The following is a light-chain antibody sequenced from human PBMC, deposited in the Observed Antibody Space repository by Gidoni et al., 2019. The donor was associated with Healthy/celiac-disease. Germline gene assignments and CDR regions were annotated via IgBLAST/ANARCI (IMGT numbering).Light chain of an antibody. CDR2: GAS. CDR1: QSVSSSY. V-gene: IGKV3-20*01. CDR3: QQFDT. J-gene: IGKJ1*01. Sequence: EIVLTQSPGTLSLSPGERATLSGRASQSVSSSYLAWYQQKPGQAPRLLIYGASSRATGIPDRFSGSGSGTDFTLTISRLEPEDFAVYYCQQFDTFGQGTKVEIK.